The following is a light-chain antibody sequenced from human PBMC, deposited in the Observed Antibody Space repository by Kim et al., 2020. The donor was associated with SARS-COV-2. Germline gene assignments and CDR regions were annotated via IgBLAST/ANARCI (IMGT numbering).Light chain of an antibody. J-gene: IGLJ1*01. V-gene: IGLV2-23*03. CDR3: CSYANSGTFPYV. CDR2: EGS. CDR1: NSDVGTYNL. Sequence: QSALTQPASVSGFPGQSITISCSGTNSDVGTYNLVSWYQQHPGKAPKLLIYEGSKRPSGVSFRFSGSKSGNTASLTISGLQADDEADYYCCSYANSGTFPYVFDTGTKVTVL.